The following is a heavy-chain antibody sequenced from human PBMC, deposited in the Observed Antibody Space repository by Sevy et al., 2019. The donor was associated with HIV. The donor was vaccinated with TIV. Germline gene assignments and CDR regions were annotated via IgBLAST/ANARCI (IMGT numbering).Heavy chain of an antibody. Sequence: SETLSLTCAVSGYSISSGYYWGWIRQPPGKGLEWIGSIYHSGSTYYNPSLKSRVTISVNTSKNQFSLKLSSVTAADTAVYYCARHADSSGYVDYWGQGTLVTVSS. J-gene: IGHJ4*02. CDR1: GYSISSGYY. V-gene: IGHV4-38-2*01. D-gene: IGHD3-22*01. CDR2: IYHSGST. CDR3: ARHADSSGYVDY.